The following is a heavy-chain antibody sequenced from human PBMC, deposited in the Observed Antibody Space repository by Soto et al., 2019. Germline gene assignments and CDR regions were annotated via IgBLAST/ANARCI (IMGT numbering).Heavy chain of an antibody. D-gene: IGHD1-1*01. CDR3: AKWNGYGDF. CDR2: VSGGSGFT. CDR1: GFSFSTYG. Sequence: EVQLLESGGGLVQPGGSLRLSCAVSGFSFSTYGVTWVRQAPGKGLEWVCGVSGGSGFTHYADSVKGRFTITGDDSKNTVYLQMHSLRVEDTAVYYCAKWNGYGDFWGQGTLVTVSS. J-gene: IGHJ4*02. V-gene: IGHV3-23*01.